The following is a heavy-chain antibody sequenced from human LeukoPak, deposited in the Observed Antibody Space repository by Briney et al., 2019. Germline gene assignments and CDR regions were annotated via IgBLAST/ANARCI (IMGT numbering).Heavy chain of an antibody. V-gene: IGHV1-2*02. CDR1: GYTFTDYY. Sequence: ASVKVSCKASGYTFTDYYMHWVRQAPGQGLEWMGWINPNSGGTNYAQKFQGRVTMTRDTSISTAYMELSRLRSDDTAVYYCAREGGDMVRGVIISSTSDDAFDIWGQGTMVTVSS. CDR2: INPNSGGT. D-gene: IGHD3-10*01. J-gene: IGHJ3*02. CDR3: AREGGDMVRGVIISSTSDDAFDI.